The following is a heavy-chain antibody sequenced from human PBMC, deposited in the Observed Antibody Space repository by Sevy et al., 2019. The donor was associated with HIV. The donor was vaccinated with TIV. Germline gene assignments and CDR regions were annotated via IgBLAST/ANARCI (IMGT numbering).Heavy chain of an antibody. CDR3: ARGQAGGAFNFISAARIERQADFQH. Sequence: GGSLRLSFAASGFTFSSYAMHWVRQAPGKGLEWVAVISYDGSNKYYADSVKGRFTISRDNSKNTLYLQMNSLRAEDTAVYYCARGQAGGAFNFISAARIERQADFQHWGQGTLVTVSS. CDR1: GFTFSSYA. D-gene: IGHD3-3*02. J-gene: IGHJ1*01. V-gene: IGHV3-30-3*01. CDR2: ISYDGSNK.